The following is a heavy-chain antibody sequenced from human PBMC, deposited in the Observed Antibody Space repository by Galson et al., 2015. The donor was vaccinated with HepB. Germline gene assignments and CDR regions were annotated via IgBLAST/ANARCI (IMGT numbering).Heavy chain of an antibody. CDR2: INTNTGNP. D-gene: IGHD6-13*01. J-gene: IGHJ6*02. Sequence: SVKVSCKASGYTFTSYAMNWVRQAPGQGLEWMGWINTNTGNPTYAQGFTGRFVFSLDTSVSTAYLQISSLKAEDTAVYYCERDSSSWRRETYYYYGMDVWGQGTTVTVSS. CDR3: ERDSSSWRRETYYYYGMDV. CDR1: GYTFTSYA. V-gene: IGHV7-4-1*02.